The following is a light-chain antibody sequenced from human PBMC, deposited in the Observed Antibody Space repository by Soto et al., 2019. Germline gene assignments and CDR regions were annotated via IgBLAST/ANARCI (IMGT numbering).Light chain of an antibody. CDR1: SSNIGGNS. Sequence: QSVLTRPPSVSAAPGQKVTISCSGSSSNIGGNSVSWDEQLPGTAATLISYYDNKRPTGMPDRFSGSKSGTSATLGITAFQTGDEADYYCGSWDSSMSAYVFGTGTKVTVL. CDR3: GSWDSSMSAYV. V-gene: IGLV1-51*01. J-gene: IGLJ1*01. CDR2: YDN.